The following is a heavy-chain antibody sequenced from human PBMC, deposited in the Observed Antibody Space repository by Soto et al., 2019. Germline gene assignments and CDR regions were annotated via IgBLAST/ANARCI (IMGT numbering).Heavy chain of an antibody. V-gene: IGHV3-66*01. D-gene: IGHD2-15*01. CDR1: GFTVRSSY. CDR2: IYSDDYT. J-gene: IGHJ4*01. Sequence: GGSLRLSCAASGFTVRSSYMSWVRQVPGKGLEWVSIIYSDDYTYYAASVKGRFTISRDNSRNTLYLQMSSLRAEDTAVYYCAIRRYCPRPTCFYYWGQRTPVIVSS. CDR3: AIRRYCPRPTCFYY.